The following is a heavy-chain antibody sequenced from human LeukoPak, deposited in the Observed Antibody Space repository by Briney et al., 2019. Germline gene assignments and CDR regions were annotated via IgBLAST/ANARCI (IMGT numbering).Heavy chain of an antibody. CDR3: ASRGPGYYFDY. D-gene: IGHD1-14*01. CDR2: IYKGGSI. J-gene: IGHJ4*02. V-gene: IGHV3-53*01. CDR1: GLTVSSNY. Sequence: GGSLRLSCAASGLTVSSNYMSWVRQAPGKGPEWVSVIYKGGSIYYADSVKGRFTISRDNSKNTVYLQMKSLRAEDTAVYYCASRGPGYYFDYWGQGTLVTVSS.